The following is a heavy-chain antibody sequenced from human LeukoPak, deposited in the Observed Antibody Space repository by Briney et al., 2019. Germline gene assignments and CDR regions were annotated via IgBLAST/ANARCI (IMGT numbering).Heavy chain of an antibody. D-gene: IGHD3-10*01. CDR1: GFTVSSNY. J-gene: IGHJ3*02. CDR2: IYSGGST. CDR3: ASAITMVRGVWSPGAFDI. V-gene: IGHV3-53*01. Sequence: PGGSLRLSCAASGFTVSSNYMSWVRQAPGKGLEWVSVIYSGGSTYYADSVKGRFTISRDNSKNTLYLQMNSLRAEDTAVYYCASAITMVRGVWSPGAFDIWGQGTMVTVSS.